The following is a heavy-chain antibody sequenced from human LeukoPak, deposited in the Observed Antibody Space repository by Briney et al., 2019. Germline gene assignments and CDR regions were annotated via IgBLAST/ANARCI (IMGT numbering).Heavy chain of an antibody. CDR3: ARHTWGSPRFDY. V-gene: IGHV4-34*01. CDR1: GGSFSGYY. J-gene: IGHJ4*02. D-gene: IGHD7-27*01. CDR2: INHSGST. Sequence: TSSETLSLTCAVYGGSFSGYYWSWIRQPPGKGLEWIGEINHSGSTNYNPSLKSRVTISVDTSKNQFSLKLSSVTAADTAVYYCARHTWGSPRFDYRGQGTLVTVSS.